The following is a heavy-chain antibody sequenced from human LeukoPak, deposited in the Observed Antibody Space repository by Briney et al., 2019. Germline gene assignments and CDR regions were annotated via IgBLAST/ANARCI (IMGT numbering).Heavy chain of an antibody. CDR2: IIPIFGTA. V-gene: IGHV1-69*05. CDR1: GGTFSSYA. J-gene: IGHJ5*02. Sequence: GSSVKVSCKASGGTFSSYAISWVRQAPGQGLEWMGGIIPIFGTANYAQKFQGRVTITTDESTSTAYMELSSLRSEDTAVYYCARDRGCSGGSCYPMKHNWFDPCGQGTLVTVSS. D-gene: IGHD2-15*01. CDR3: ARDRGCSGGSCYPMKHNWFDP.